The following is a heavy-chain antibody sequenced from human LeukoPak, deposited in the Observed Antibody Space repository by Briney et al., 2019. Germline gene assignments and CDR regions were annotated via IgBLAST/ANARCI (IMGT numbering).Heavy chain of an antibody. D-gene: IGHD3-3*01. CDR1: GYTFTGYY. CDR2: MNPNSGNT. Sequence: ASVKVSCKASGYTFTGYYMHWVRQATGQGLEWMGWMNPNSGNTGYAQKFQGRVTITRNTSISTAYMELSSLRSEDTAVYYCARGIGPRVLRFLEWTKYYYYYMDVWGKGTTVTVSS. J-gene: IGHJ6*03. CDR3: ARGIGPRVLRFLEWTKYYYYYMDV. V-gene: IGHV1-8*03.